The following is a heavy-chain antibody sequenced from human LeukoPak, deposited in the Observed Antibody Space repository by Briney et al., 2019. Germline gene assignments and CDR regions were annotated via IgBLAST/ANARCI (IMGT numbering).Heavy chain of an antibody. V-gene: IGHV1-46*01. CDR1: GYTFTSYY. J-gene: IGHJ3*02. CDR3: ARDFRVVGVVQKAFDI. Sequence: ASVKVSCKASGYTFTSYYMHWVRQAPGQGLEWMGIINPSGGSTSYAQKFQGRVTMTRDTSTSTVYMELSSLRSEDTAVYYCARDFRVVGVVQKAFDIWGQGTMVTVSS. CDR2: INPSGGST. D-gene: IGHD2-21*01.